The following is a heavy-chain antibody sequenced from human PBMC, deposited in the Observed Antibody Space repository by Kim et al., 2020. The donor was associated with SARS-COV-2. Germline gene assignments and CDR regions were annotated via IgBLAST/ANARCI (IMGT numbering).Heavy chain of an antibody. CDR3: AKGDKRFDN. V-gene: IGHV3-23*01. D-gene: IGHD2-21*02. CDR2: GRRT. Sequence: GRRTDYADAVKGRFIISRDNSKRELYLQINSLRAEDTAIYYCAKGDKRFDNWGQGTLVGASS. J-gene: IGHJ4*02.